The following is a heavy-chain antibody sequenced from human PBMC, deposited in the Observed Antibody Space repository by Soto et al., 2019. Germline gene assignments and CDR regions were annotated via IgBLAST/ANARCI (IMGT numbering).Heavy chain of an antibody. V-gene: IGHV5-10-1*01. D-gene: IGHD3-22*01. CDR3: ARHEKGTMIVVVNGMDV. CDR1: GYSFTSYL. J-gene: IGHJ6*02. Sequence: GESLKISCKGSGYSFTSYLITWVRQMPGKGLEWMRRIDPSDSYTNYSPSFQGHVTISADKSISTAYLQWSSLKDSDTAMYYCARHEKGTMIVVVNGMDVWGQGTTVTVSS. CDR2: IDPSDSYT.